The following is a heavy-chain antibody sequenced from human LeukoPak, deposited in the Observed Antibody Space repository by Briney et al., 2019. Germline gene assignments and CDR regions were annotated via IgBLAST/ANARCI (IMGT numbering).Heavy chain of an antibody. CDR3: ARAPSEIGGYYPEYFRH. CDR1: GFTFSSSW. CDR2: IKSDGST. V-gene: IGHV3-74*01. J-gene: IGHJ1*01. D-gene: IGHD3-22*01. Sequence: GGSLRLSCAASGFTFSSSWMHWVRQAPGKGLVWVSRIKSDGSTNYADSVKGRFTISRDNAKNTLSLQMNSLRAEDTGVYYCARAPSEIGGYYPEYFRHWGQGTLVTVSS.